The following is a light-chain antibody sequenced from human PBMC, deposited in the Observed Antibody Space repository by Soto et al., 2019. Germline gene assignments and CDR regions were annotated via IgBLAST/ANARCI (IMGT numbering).Light chain of an antibody. Sequence: QSVLTQPASVSGSPGQSITISCTGTSSDVGNYNYVSWYQQYPGRVPKLLIYMVSNRPSGVSNRFSGSKSGNTASLTISGLQAEDEADYFCTSPTPSSLYVFGTGTKVTVL. V-gene: IGLV2-14*01. J-gene: IGLJ1*01. CDR3: TSPTPSSLYV. CDR1: SSDVGNYNY. CDR2: MVS.